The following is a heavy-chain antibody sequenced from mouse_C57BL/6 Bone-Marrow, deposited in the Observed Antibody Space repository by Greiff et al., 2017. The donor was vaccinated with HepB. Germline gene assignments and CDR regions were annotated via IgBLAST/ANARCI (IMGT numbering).Heavy chain of an antibody. CDR3: ALPFDYGSSPLAY. CDR1: GFNIKNTY. CDR2: IDPANGNT. D-gene: IGHD1-1*01. J-gene: IGHJ3*01. Sequence: EVQLQQSVAELVRPGASVKLSCTASGFNIKNTYMHWVKQRPEQGLEWIGRIDPANGNTKYAPKFQGKATITADTSSNTAYLQLSSLTSEDTAIYYCALPFDYGSSPLAYWGQGTLVTVSA. V-gene: IGHV14-3*01.